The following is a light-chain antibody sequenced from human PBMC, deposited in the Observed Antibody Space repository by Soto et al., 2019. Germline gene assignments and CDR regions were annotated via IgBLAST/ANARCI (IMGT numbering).Light chain of an antibody. Sequence: EIGLTQSPATLSLSPGERATLSCRPSQSVSRSYLAWYQQRPGQAPRLLIYGASSRATGIPDRFSGSGSGTDFTLTISSLQAEDVAVYYCQQYYSTPWTFGQGTKVDIK. V-gene: IGKV3-20*01. CDR3: QQYYSTPWT. CDR2: GAS. CDR1: QSVSRSY. J-gene: IGKJ1*01.